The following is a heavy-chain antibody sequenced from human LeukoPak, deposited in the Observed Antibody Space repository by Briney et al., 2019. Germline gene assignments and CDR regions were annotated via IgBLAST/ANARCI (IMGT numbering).Heavy chain of an antibody. CDR2: ISYDGSNK. CDR1: GFTFSSYG. CDR3: AKDRLRYCSSTSCYTDY. Sequence: PGGSLRLSCAASGFTFSSYGMHWVRQAPGKGLEWVAVISYDGSNKYYADSVKGRFTISRDNSKNTLYLQMNSLRAEDTAVYYCAKDRLRYCSSTSCYTDYWGQGTLVTVSS. J-gene: IGHJ4*02. V-gene: IGHV3-30*18. D-gene: IGHD2-2*02.